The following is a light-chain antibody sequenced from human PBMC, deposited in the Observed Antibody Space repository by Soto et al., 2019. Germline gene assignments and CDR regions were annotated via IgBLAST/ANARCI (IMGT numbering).Light chain of an antibody. CDR1: QNINDF. CDR3: QQGFSTPHT. V-gene: IGKV1-39*01. Sequence: DIQMTQSPSSLSASVGDRVTITCRASQNINDFLSWYQQKPGKAPKLLIYAASRLQSGVPSTFSGSGSGPDFTRTISSLQPEDFATYYCQQGFSTPHTFGQGTKVES. CDR2: AAS. J-gene: IGKJ2*01.